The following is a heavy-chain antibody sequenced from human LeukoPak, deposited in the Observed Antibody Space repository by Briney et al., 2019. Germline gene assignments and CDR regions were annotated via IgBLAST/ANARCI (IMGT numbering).Heavy chain of an antibody. D-gene: IGHD3-22*01. CDR2: ISGSGGST. J-gene: IGHJ4*02. V-gene: IGHV3-23*01. CDR1: GFTFSSYA. CDR3: AKDLVYDSSVQRGYFDY. Sequence: HPGGSLRLSCAASGFTFSSYAMSWVRQAPGKGLEWVSAISGSGGSTYYADSVKGRFTISRDNSKNTLYLQMNSLRAEDTGVYYCAKDLVYDSSVQRGYFDYWGQGTLVTVSS.